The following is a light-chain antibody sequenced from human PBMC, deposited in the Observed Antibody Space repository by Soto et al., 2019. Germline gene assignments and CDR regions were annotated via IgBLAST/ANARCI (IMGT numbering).Light chain of an antibody. CDR2: VAS. Sequence: DIQMTQSPSSLSASVGDRVTITCRASQSISSYLNWYQQKPGKTPKFLIYVASTLQSGVSSRFSGSGSGTDFTLNITSLQPEEFTTYYCQQSYRSPYTFGQGTKLEIK. J-gene: IGKJ2*01. V-gene: IGKV1-39*01. CDR3: QQSYRSPYT. CDR1: QSISSY.